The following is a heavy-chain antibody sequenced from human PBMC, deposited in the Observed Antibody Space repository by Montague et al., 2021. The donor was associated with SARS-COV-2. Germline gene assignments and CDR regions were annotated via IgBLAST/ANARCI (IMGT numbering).Heavy chain of an antibody. Sequence: SLSLSCAASGFTFSSYAMSWVRQAPGKRLEWVSAISGSGGSTYYADSVKGRFTISRDNSKNTLYLQMNSLRAEDTAVYYCAKASWIQLWFRTPYFDYWGQGTLVTVSS. CDR2: ISGSGGST. CDR3: AKASWIQLWFRTPYFDY. J-gene: IGHJ4*02. CDR1: GFTFSSYA. V-gene: IGHV3-23*01. D-gene: IGHD5-18*01.